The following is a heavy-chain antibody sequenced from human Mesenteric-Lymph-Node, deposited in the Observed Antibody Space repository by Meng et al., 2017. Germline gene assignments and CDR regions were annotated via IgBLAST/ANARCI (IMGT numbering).Heavy chain of an antibody. V-gene: IGHV5-51*01. CDR2: IYPGDSDT. J-gene: IGHJ4*02. Sequence: GESLKISCKGSGYSFTSYWIGWVRQMPGKGLEWMGIIYPGDSDTRYSPSFQGQVTISADKSISTAYLQWSSLKASDTAMYYCARPKGDGSGSYYADYWGQGTLVTVSS. D-gene: IGHD3-10*01. CDR1: GYSFTSYW. CDR3: ARPKGDGSGSYYADY.